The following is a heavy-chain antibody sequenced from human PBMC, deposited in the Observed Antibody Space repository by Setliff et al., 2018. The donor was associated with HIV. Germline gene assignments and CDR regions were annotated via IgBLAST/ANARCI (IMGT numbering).Heavy chain of an antibody. Sequence: SETLSLTCTVSGGSISSSSYYWGWIRQPPGKGLGWIGSIYYSGSTYYNPSLKSRVTISVDKSQNQFSLKLSSVTAADTAVYYCARDFKRYNSPCRFDPCGQGTLVTVSS. CDR2: IYYSGST. D-gene: IGHD6-13*01. CDR3: ARDFKRYNSPCRFDP. CDR1: GGSISSSSYY. V-gene: IGHV4-39*07. J-gene: IGHJ5*02.